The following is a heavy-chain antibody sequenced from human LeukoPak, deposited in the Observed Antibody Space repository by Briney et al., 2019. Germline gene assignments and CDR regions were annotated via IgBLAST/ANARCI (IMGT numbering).Heavy chain of an antibody. CDR3: ARGKESYGFGAFDI. CDR2: IYYSGST. D-gene: IGHD5-18*01. J-gene: IGHJ3*02. CDR1: GGSVSSGSSD. V-gene: IGHV4-61*01. Sequence: SETLSLTCSVPGGSVSSGSSDWSWIRQPPVKGLEWTGYIYYSGSTNYNPSLKSRVTISVDTSKNQFSLKLSSVTAADTAVYYCARGKESYGFGAFDIWGQGTMVTVSS.